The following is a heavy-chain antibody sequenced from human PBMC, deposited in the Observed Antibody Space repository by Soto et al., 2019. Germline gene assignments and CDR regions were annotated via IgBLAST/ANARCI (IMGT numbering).Heavy chain of an antibody. V-gene: IGHV1-18*01. D-gene: IGHD2-2*02. CDR2: ISAYNGNT. Sequence: QVQLVQSGAEVKKPGSSVKVSCKASGYTFTSYGISWVRQAPGQGLEWMGWISAYNGNTNYAQKLQGRVTMTTDTSTSTAYMELRSLRSDDTAVYYCASAASATAILHDAFDIWGQGTMVTVSS. CDR1: GYTFTSYG. CDR3: ASAASATAILHDAFDI. J-gene: IGHJ3*02.